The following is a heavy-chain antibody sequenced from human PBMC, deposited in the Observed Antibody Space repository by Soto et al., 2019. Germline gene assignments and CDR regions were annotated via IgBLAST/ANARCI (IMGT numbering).Heavy chain of an antibody. CDR1: GFTFSSYG. D-gene: IGHD2-2*01. Sequence: QVQLVESGGGVVQPGRSLRLSCAASGFTFSSYGRHWVRQAPGKGLEWVAVISYDGSNKYYADSVKGRFTIARDNSKNTLYLQMNSLGAEETAVYYCAKLGVVPAAISEDYWGQGTLVTVSS. CDR3: AKLGVVPAAISEDY. V-gene: IGHV3-30*18. CDR2: ISYDGSNK. J-gene: IGHJ4*02.